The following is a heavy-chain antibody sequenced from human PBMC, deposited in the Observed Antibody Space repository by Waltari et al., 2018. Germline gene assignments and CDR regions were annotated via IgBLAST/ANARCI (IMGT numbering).Heavy chain of an antibody. Sequence: EVQLLESGGNLVQPGGSLRLSCAASGFTFSTYAMPWVRPGPGKGLEGVSSIRGSGDGTYYAASVKGRFTISRDNSKNTLFLQMNSLRADDTAVYYCGRDPNGDYVGAFDFRGQGTMVTVSS. J-gene: IGHJ3*01. D-gene: IGHD4-17*01. CDR2: IRGSGDGT. CDR3: GRDPNGDYVGAFDF. V-gene: IGHV3-23*01. CDR1: GFTFSTYA.